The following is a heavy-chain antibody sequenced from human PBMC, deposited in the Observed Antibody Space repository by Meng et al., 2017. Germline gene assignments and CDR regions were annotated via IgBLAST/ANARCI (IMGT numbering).Heavy chain of an antibody. J-gene: IGHJ4*02. CDR3: GTGGDYYSFHY. CDR2: ISGDGSST. CDR1: GLNFNSYW. V-gene: IGHV3-74*01. D-gene: IGHD1-26*01. Sequence: EVQLVESAGGLVQPGGSLRLSCAASGLNFNSYWMHWVRQAPGKGLVWVSRISGDGSSTIYAESVKGRFTISRDNAKNTLYLQMNSLRGEDTAVYYCGTGGDYYSFHYWGQGTLVTVSS.